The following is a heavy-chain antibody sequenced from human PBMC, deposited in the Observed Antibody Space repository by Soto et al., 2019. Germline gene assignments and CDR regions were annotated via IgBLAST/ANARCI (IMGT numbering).Heavy chain of an antibody. V-gene: IGHV3-33*01. CDR2: IWYDGSNK. Sequence: QPGGSLRLSCAASGFTFSSYGMHWVRQAPGKGLEWVAVIWYDGSNKYYADSVKGRFTISRDNSKNTLYLQMNSLRAEDTAVYYCARDASFVVVTATPDYWGQGTLVTVSS. D-gene: IGHD2-21*02. J-gene: IGHJ4*02. CDR3: ARDASFVVVTATPDY. CDR1: GFTFSSYG.